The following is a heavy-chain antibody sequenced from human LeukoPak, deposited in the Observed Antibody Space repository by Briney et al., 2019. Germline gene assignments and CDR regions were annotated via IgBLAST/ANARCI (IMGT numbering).Heavy chain of an antibody. D-gene: IGHD6-13*01. CDR2: IYTSGST. CDR3: ARVVSWYVNY. Sequence: SETLSLTCTVSGGSISSGSYYWSWIRQPAGKGLEWIGRIYTSGSTNYNPSLKSRGTISVDTSKNQFSLKLSSVTAADTAVYYCARVVSWYVNYWGQGTLVTVSS. CDR1: GGSISSGSYY. V-gene: IGHV4-61*02. J-gene: IGHJ4*02.